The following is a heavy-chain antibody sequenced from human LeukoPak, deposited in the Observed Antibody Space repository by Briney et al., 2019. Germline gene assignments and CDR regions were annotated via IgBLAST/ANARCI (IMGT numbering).Heavy chain of an antibody. CDR1: GFIFDDYG. J-gene: IGHJ3*01. Sequence: GGSLRLSCAASGFIFDDYGMSWVRQAPGKGLEWVSGINWDGGNTGHVDSVKGRFTISRDSAKNSLYLQMNSLRAEDTALYYCARAKDPSGPTAFDFWGQGTMVTVSS. V-gene: IGHV3-20*04. D-gene: IGHD1-26*01. CDR2: INWDGGNT. CDR3: ARAKDPSGPTAFDF.